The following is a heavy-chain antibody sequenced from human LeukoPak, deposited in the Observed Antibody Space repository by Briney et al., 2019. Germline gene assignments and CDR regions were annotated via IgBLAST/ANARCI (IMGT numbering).Heavy chain of an antibody. V-gene: IGHV1-69*06. D-gene: IGHD6-13*01. J-gene: IGHJ5*02. CDR3: ARDLVKQQLVRGSWFDP. Sequence: ASVKVSCKASGGTFSSYAISWVRQAPGQGLEWMGGIIPIFGTANYAQKFQGRVTITADKSTSTAYMELSSLRSEDTAVYYCARDLVKQQLVRGSWFDPWGQGTLVTVSS. CDR2: IIPIFGTA. CDR1: GGTFSSYA.